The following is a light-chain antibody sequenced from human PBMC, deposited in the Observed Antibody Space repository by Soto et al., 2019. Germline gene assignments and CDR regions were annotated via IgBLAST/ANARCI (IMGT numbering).Light chain of an antibody. V-gene: IGKV3-11*01. CDR3: QQRSNWPRGFT. Sequence: EIVLTQSPATLSLSPGDRATLSCRASQSVSSYLAWYQQKPGQAPRPLIYDASNRATGIPSRFSGSWSGTDFTLTISSLEREDFAVYYCQQRSNWPRGFTFGPGTKVDIK. J-gene: IGKJ3*01. CDR1: QSVSSY. CDR2: DAS.